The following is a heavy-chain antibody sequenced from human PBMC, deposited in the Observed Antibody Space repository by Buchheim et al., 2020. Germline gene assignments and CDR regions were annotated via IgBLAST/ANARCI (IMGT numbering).Heavy chain of an antibody. CDR2: INHSGST. J-gene: IGHJ4*02. Sequence: QVQLQQWGAGLLKPSETLSLTCAVYGGSFSGYYWSWIRQPPGKGLEWIGEINHSGSTNYNPSLKGRVTISVDTSQNQFFLTLSSVTAADTAVYYCAREDEYCTNGVCPIDYWGQGTL. D-gene: IGHD2-8*01. V-gene: IGHV4-34*01. CDR1: GGSFSGYY. CDR3: AREDEYCTNGVCPIDY.